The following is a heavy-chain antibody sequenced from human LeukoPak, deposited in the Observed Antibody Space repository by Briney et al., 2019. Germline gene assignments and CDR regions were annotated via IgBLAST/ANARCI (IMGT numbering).Heavy chain of an antibody. D-gene: IGHD2-15*01. CDR1: GGSISSSSYY. J-gene: IGHJ5*01. V-gene: IGHV4-39*07. CDR3: APLGYRSGGDCYPVT. Sequence: PSETLSLTCTVSGGSISSSSYYWGWIRQPPGKGLEWIGEIYHSGSTNYNPSLKSRVTISLDKSKNQFSLKLSSVTAADTAVYYCAPLGYRSGGDCYPVTWGQGTLVTVSS. CDR2: IYHSGST.